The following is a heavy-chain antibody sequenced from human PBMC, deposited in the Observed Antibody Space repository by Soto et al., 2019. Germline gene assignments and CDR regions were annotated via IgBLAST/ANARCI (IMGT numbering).Heavy chain of an antibody. CDR2: INGRGNYI. J-gene: IGHJ4*02. D-gene: IGHD1-26*01. V-gene: IGHV3-21*01. CDR1: GFTFSTYN. CDR3: AREDGIVGATSAFDY. Sequence: EVLLVASGGGLVKPGGSLRLSCAASGFTFSTYNMNWVRQAPGKGLEWVSSINGRGNYIYYTDAVKGRFTISRDNAKTSLYLQMNSLRAEDTAVYYCAREDGIVGATSAFDYWGQGTLVTVSS.